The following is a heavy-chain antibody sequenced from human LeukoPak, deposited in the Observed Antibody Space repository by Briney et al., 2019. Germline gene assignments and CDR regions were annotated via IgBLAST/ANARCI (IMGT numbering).Heavy chain of an antibody. D-gene: IGHD5-24*01. CDR2: VSYSGST. CDR1: GGSITADNSY. J-gene: IGHJ4*02. CDR3: ARVDMATIFDS. V-gene: IGHV4-30-4*01. Sequence: SETLSLTCIVAGGSITADNSYWSWVRQPPGEGLAWIGYVSYSGSTYYNASLKSRASISLDTSNSRFSLKLTSLTAADTAIYFCARVDMATIFDSWGQGTLVTVSS.